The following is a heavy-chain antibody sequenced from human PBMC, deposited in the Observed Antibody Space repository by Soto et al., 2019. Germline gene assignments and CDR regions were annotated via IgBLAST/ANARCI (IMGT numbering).Heavy chain of an antibody. D-gene: IGHD3-16*01. CDR2: INPYNANT. CDR1: GYTFTNPG. Sequence: QVQLVQSGTEVKKPGASVKVSCKTSGYTFTNPGINWVRQAPGQGLEWMGWINPYNANTNYAQKLQGRVTMTTDTSTTTAYIEPRSLTSDDTAVYYCARDRVAGIWGDAFDIWGQGTVVTVSS. CDR3: ARDRVAGIWGDAFDI. J-gene: IGHJ3*02. V-gene: IGHV1-18*04.